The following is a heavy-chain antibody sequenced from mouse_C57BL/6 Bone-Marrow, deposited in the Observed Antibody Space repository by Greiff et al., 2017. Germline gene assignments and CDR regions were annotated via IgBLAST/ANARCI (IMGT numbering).Heavy chain of an antibody. CDR1: GYTFTSYW. CDR3: TICGLLDY. D-gene: IGHD2-1*01. Sequence: QVQLQQSGAELVKPGASVTMSCTASGYTFTSYWITWVQQRPGQGLEWIGDIYPGGGSTYYTEKIKSKAKLTVDTSSSTDYMQLSSLTSEDSAVYYCTICGLLDYWGQGTTLTVSS. V-gene: IGHV1-55*01. J-gene: IGHJ2*01. CDR2: IYPGGGST.